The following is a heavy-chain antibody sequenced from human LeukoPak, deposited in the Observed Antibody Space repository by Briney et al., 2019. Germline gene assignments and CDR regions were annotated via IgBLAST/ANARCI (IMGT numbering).Heavy chain of an antibody. CDR3: ARGLPVWGNNAFDI. Sequence: SQTLSLTCTVSGGSISSGNYYWNWIRQPAGKGLEWIGRIYTSGSTNYNPSLKSPVTISLDTSKSQFSLKLTSVTAADTAVYYCARGLPVWGNNAFDIWGQGTMITVSS. V-gene: IGHV4-61*02. CDR2: IYTSGST. CDR1: GGSISSGNYY. D-gene: IGHD3-16*01. J-gene: IGHJ3*02.